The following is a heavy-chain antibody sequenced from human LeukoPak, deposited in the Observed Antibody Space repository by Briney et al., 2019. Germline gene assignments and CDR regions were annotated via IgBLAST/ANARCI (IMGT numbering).Heavy chain of an antibody. CDR3: ARAREAATLDY. CDR2: INHSGST. J-gene: IGHJ4*02. CDR1: GESFSGYY. D-gene: IGHD6-25*01. Sequence: SETLSLTCAVYGESFSGYYWTWIRQPPGQGLEWIGEINHSGSTNCNPSLKSRVIMSVDTSKNQFSLKLRSVTDADTAVYYCARAREAATLDYWGQGTLVIVSS. V-gene: IGHV4-34*01.